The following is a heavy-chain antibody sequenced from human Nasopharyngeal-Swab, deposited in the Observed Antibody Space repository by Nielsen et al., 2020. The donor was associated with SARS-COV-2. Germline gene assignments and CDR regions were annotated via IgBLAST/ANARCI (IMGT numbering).Heavy chain of an antibody. Sequence: SETLSLTCTVSGGSISSYYWSWIRQPPGKGLEWIGYIYFTGSTFYNPSLKSRITMSVDTSKNQFSLKLTSVTAADTAVYYCARDNDGDYSWGAFDIWGQGTLVPVSS. CDR3: ARDNDGDYSWGAFDI. D-gene: IGHD4-17*01. V-gene: IGHV4-30-4*01. CDR1: GGSISSYY. CDR2: IYFTGST. J-gene: IGHJ3*02.